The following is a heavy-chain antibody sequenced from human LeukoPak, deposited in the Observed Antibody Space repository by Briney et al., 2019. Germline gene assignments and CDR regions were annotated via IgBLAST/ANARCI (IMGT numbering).Heavy chain of an antibody. CDR3: ARDRGKQQLVRLDY. J-gene: IGHJ4*02. V-gene: IGHV3-33*01. CDR2: IWYDGSNK. D-gene: IGHD6-13*01. Sequence: PGGSLRLSCAASGFTFSSYGMHWVRQAPGKGLEWVAVIWYDGSNKYYADSVKGRFTISRDNSKNTLYLQMNSLRAEDTAVYYCARDRGKQQLVRLDYWGQGTLVTVSS. CDR1: GFTFSSYG.